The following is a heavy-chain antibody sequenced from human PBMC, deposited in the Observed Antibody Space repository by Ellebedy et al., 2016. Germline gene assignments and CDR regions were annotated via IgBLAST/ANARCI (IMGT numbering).Heavy chain of an antibody. Sequence: GGSLRLXXTASGFTFSNYVMSWVRQATGKGLKWVSGISRTDDSTYYADSVKGRFTISRDDPKNTLYLQMNNLRAEDTAVYYCAKDRDDDGDYVFDSWGQGTLVTVSS. CDR1: GFTFSNYV. CDR3: AKDRDDDGDYVFDS. CDR2: ISRTDDST. D-gene: IGHD4-17*01. J-gene: IGHJ4*02. V-gene: IGHV3-23*01.